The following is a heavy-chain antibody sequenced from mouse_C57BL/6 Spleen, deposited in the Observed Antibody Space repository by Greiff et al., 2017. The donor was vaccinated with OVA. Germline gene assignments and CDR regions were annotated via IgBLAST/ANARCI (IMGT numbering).Heavy chain of an antibody. J-gene: IGHJ3*01. CDR1: GYTFTDYY. D-gene: IGHD2-4*01. CDR2: IYPGSGNT. V-gene: IGHV1-76*01. Sequence: QVQLQQSGAELVRPGASVKLSCKASGYTFTDYYINWVKQRPGQGLEWIARIYPGSGNTYYNEKFKGKATLTAEKSSSTAYMQLSSLTSEDSAGYFCARWGDYGGALFAYWGQGTLVTVSA. CDR3: ARWGDYGGALFAY.